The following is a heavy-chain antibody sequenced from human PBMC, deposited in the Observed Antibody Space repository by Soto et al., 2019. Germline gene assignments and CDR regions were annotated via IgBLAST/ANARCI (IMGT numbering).Heavy chain of an antibody. Sequence: VGSRRLSCAASGFTFSSYGMSWVRQAPGKGLEWVSAISASGGSTYQADSVKGRFTISRDNSKNTLYLQTNSLRAEDTAVYYCAKDSLLGSSIDYWGQGTLVTVS. CDR3: AKDSLLGSSIDY. D-gene: IGHD3-10*01. J-gene: IGHJ4*02. CDR1: GFTFSSYG. CDR2: ISASGGST. V-gene: IGHV3-23*01.